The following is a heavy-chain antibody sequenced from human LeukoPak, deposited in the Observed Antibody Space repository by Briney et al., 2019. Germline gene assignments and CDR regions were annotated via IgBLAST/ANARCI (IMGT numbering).Heavy chain of an antibody. CDR2: IYPGDSDT. D-gene: IGHD2/OR15-2a*01. Sequence: PGESLKISCKGSGYSFPTSWMGWVRQMPGKGLEWMGIIYPGDSDTRYSPSSQGQVTISVDTSINTVYLQWSSLRASDTAMYYCARVYEDCTSTTCYHGWFDPWGQGTLVTVSS. CDR1: GYSFPTSW. CDR3: ARVYEDCTSTTCYHGWFDP. V-gene: IGHV5-51*01. J-gene: IGHJ5*02.